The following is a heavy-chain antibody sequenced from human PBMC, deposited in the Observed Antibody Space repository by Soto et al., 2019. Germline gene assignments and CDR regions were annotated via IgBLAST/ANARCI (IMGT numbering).Heavy chain of an antibody. Sequence: GGSLRLSCAASGVTFSSYAMHWVRQAPGKGLEWVAVISYDGSNKYYADSVKGRFTISRDNSKNTLYLQMNSLRAEDTAVYYCARDRDSGSYYGAFDIWGQGTMVTVSS. J-gene: IGHJ3*02. CDR3: ARDRDSGSYYGAFDI. CDR2: ISYDGSNK. D-gene: IGHD1-26*01. V-gene: IGHV3-30-3*01. CDR1: GVTFSSYA.